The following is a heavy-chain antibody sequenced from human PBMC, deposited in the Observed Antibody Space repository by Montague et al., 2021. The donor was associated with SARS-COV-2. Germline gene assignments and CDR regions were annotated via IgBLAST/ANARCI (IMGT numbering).Heavy chain of an antibody. Sequence: SLRLSCAASGFTLSSYGMHWVRQAPGKGLEWVAVIWYDGSKKYYIDSVKGRFTTSRDNSRNTLSLQMNSLRSEDSAVYYCARDGSGYASNYLYVMDVWGQGTMVTVSS. D-gene: IGHD3-22*01. CDR1: GFTLSSYG. CDR3: ARDGSGYASNYLYVMDV. CDR2: IWYDGSKK. V-gene: IGHV3-30*19. J-gene: IGHJ6*02.